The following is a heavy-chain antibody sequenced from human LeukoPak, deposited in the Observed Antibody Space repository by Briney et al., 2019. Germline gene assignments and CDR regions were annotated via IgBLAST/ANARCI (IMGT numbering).Heavy chain of an antibody. CDR3: ARDGPTFLESYYYGMDV. CDR1: GFIFNNYA. V-gene: IGHV3-30*04. D-gene: IGHD3-3*02. J-gene: IGHJ6*02. CDR2: ISYDGSNK. Sequence: GGSLRLSCAGSGFIFNNYAMHWVRQAPGKGLEWVAVISYDGSNKYYADSVKGRFTISRDNSKNTLYLQMNSLRAEDTAVYYCARDGPTFLESYYYGMDVWGQGTTVTVSS.